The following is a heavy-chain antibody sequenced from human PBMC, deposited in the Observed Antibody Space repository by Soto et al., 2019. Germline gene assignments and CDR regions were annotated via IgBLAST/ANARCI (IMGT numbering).Heavy chain of an antibody. CDR1: GFTFSNAC. CDR2: IKSKIDGGTT. V-gene: IGHV3-15*07. D-gene: IGHD3-9*01. CDR3: IALRYYDIKYYYSMDV. Sequence: EVQLVEAGGGLVKPGGSLRLSCAASGFTFSNACMNWVRQAPGKGLEWVGRIKSKIDGGTTDYAAPVKGRFTIPSDVSADSLYLNVSGLTGADTAVYYCIALRYYDIKYYYSMDVEGQKNTVAV. J-gene: IGHJ6*02.